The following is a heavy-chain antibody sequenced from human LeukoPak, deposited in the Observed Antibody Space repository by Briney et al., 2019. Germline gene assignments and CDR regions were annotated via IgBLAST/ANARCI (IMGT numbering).Heavy chain of an antibody. CDR2: IYDSGST. D-gene: IGHD3-10*02. CDR1: GASISTYY. V-gene: IGHV4-59*08. J-gene: IGHJ6*02. CDR3: ARQMFLGGMDV. Sequence: SETLSLTCTVSGASISTYYWGWIRQPPGQGLEWIGYIYDSGSTSYNPSLKSRATISVDTSKSHFSLKLSSVTAADTAVYYCARQMFLGGMDVWGQGTTVAVSS.